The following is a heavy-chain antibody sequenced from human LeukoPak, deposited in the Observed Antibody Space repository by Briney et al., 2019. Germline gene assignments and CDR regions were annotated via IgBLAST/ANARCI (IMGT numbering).Heavy chain of an antibody. D-gene: IGHD3-22*01. CDR1: GGTFSSYA. CDR2: IIPIFGAA. J-gene: IGHJ5*02. Sequence: ASVKVSCKASGGTFSSYAISWVRQAPGQGLEWMGGIIPIFGAANYAQKFQGRVTITADESTSTAYMELSSLRSEDTAVYYCARDPNYYDSSGYDWFDPWGQGTLVTVSS. CDR3: ARDPNYYDSSGYDWFDP. V-gene: IGHV1-69*13.